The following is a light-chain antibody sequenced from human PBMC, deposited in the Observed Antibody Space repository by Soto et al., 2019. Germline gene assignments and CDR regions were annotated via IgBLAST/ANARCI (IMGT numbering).Light chain of an antibody. CDR2: SNN. CDR1: SSNIGSNT. Sequence: QSVLTQPPSASGTPGQRVTIYCSGSSSNIGSNTVNWYQQLPGTAPKLLIYSNNQRPSGVPDRFSGSKSGTSASLAISGLQSEDEADYYCAAWDDSLNGWVFGGVTKVTVL. J-gene: IGLJ3*02. V-gene: IGLV1-44*01. CDR3: AAWDDSLNGWV.